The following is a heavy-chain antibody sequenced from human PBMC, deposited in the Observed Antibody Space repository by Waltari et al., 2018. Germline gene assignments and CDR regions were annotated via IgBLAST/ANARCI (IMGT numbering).Heavy chain of an antibody. J-gene: IGHJ6*02. CDR3: AKDLYGAYAVDA. V-gene: IGHV3-23*01. D-gene: IGHD2-2*02. CDR1: GFTFSSHA. CDR2: ISTIGTT. Sequence: EVQLLESGGGLVQPGGSLRLSCAASGFTFSSHAMSLVRQAPGKGLEWVSSISTIGTTYYADSVKGRFTISRDNSKNTLSVQMNNLKAEDTALYYCAKDLYGAYAVDAWGQGTKVTVSS.